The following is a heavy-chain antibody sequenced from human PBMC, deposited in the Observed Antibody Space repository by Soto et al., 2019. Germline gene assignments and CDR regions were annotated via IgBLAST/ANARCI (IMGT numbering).Heavy chain of an antibody. CDR3: ASGGVGDAFDI. D-gene: IGHD3-3*01. CDR2: IYHSGST. CDR1: GYSISSGYY. V-gene: IGHV4-38-2*01. Sequence: KPSETLSLTCAVSGYSISSGYYWGWIRQPPGKGLEWIGSIYHSGSTYYNPSLKSRVTISVDTSKNQFSLKLSSVTAADMAVYYCASGGVGDAFDIWGQGTMVTVSS. J-gene: IGHJ3*02.